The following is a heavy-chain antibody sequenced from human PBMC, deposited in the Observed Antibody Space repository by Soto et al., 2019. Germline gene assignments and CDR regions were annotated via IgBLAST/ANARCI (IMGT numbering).Heavy chain of an antibody. J-gene: IGHJ6*02. V-gene: IGHV3-53*01. CDR2: IYASDST. CDR3: AKGWRDV. CDR1: GLTVSSYA. Sequence: EVQLVESGGGLIQPGGSLRLSCAVSGLTVSSYAMSWVRQAPGEGLEWVSVIYASDSTHYADSVKGRFTISRDNSKNTLFLQMNSLGAEDTAVYYCAKGWRDVWGQGTTVTVS. D-gene: IGHD3-3*01.